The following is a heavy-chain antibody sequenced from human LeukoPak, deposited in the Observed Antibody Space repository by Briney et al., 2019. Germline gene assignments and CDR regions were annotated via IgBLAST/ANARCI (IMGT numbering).Heavy chain of an antibody. Sequence: GGSLRLSCAASGFTFSSYAMSWVRQVPGKGLEWVSVISGSGGSIYNADSVKGRFTISRDNSKNTLYLQMNSLRAEDTAVYYCATELVVVAGTGGDYGYVMDVWGQGATVTVSS. J-gene: IGHJ6*02. CDR2: ISGSGGSI. D-gene: IGHD2-15*01. CDR3: ATELVVVAGTGGDYGYVMDV. V-gene: IGHV3-23*01. CDR1: GFTFSSYA.